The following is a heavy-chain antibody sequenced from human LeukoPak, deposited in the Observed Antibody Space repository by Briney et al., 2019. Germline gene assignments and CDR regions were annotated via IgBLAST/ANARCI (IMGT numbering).Heavy chain of an antibody. J-gene: IGHJ4*02. CDR2: IYTSGST. CDR3: ARDLYYFDY. CDR1: GGSFSGYY. Sequence: SETLSLTCAVYGGSFSGYYWSWLRQPAGKGLEWIGRIYTSGSTNYNPSLKSRVTMSVDTSKNQFSLKLSSVTAADTAVYYCARDLYYFDYWGQGTLVTVSS. V-gene: IGHV4-4*07. D-gene: IGHD2/OR15-2a*01.